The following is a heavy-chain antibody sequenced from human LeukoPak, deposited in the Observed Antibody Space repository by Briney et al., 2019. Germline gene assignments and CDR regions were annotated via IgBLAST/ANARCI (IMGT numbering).Heavy chain of an antibody. CDR2: INPNSGGT. CDR3: ARELTMIVVAHAFDI. Sequence: ASVKVSCKASGYTFTGYYMHWVRQAPGQGLEWMGWINPNSGGTNYAQKFQGRVTMTRATSISTAYMELSRLRSDDTAVYYCARELTMIVVAHAFDIWGQGTMVTVSS. D-gene: IGHD3-22*01. CDR1: GYTFTGYY. V-gene: IGHV1-2*02. J-gene: IGHJ3*02.